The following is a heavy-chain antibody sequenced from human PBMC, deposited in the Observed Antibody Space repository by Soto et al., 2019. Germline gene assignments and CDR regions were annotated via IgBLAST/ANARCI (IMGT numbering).Heavy chain of an antibody. D-gene: IGHD5-18*01. CDR3: AREAVGYSYGYPLYYYGMDG. CDR1: ARDFSSYA. CDR2: ISYDGSNK. J-gene: IGHJ6*02. Sequence: PGLFRRLSCSASARDFSSYALRWVRPDNGRGLEWVAVISYDGSNKYYADSVKCRFTISRDNSKNTLYLQMNSLRAEDTAVYYCAREAVGYSYGYPLYYYGMDGWGQGTTVTFSS. V-gene: IGHV3-30-3*01.